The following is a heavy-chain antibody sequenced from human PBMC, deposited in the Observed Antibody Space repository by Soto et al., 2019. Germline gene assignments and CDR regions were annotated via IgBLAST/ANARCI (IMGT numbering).Heavy chain of an antibody. V-gene: IGHV4-31*03. D-gene: IGHD1-1*01. CDR2: VSHSGST. Sequence: QVRLQESGPGLVKPSQTLSLTCTVSGGSISSAAYYWSWIRQHPGKGLEGIGYVSHSGSTYYNPSLKSRVIISVDTSKSQFSLSLTSVTAADTAVYYCAREYTCGSNFFDCWGQGALVTVSS. CDR1: GGSISSAAYY. J-gene: IGHJ4*02. CDR3: AREYTCGSNFFDC.